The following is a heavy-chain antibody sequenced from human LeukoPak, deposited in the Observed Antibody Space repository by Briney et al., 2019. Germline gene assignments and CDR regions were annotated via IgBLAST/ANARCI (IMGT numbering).Heavy chain of an antibody. CDR3: ARALGERVYYYYYYMDV. CDR2: IYYSGST. J-gene: IGHJ6*03. V-gene: IGHV4-39*01. Sequence: SETLSLTCTVSGGSISSSSYYWGWIRQPPGKGLEWIGSIYYSGSTYYNPSLKSRVTISVDTSKNQFSLKLSSVTAADTAVYYCARALGERVYYYYYYMDVWGKGTTVTVSS. CDR1: GGSISSSSYY. D-gene: IGHD1-1*01.